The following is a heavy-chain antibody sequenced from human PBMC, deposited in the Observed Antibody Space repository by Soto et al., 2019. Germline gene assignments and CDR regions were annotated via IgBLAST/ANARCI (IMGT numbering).Heavy chain of an antibody. CDR1: GFTFSSYA. V-gene: IGHV3-13*01. CDR2: IRTTGDT. J-gene: IGHJ2*01. CDR3: ARSGYSYGYGWYFDL. D-gene: IGHD5-18*01. Sequence: EVQVVESGGGLVQPGGSLRLSCAASGFTFSSYAMHWVRQATGKGLECVSTIRTTGDTYYPGSVKGRFTISRENAKNSLYLQMNRLRAGDTAVYYCARSGYSYGYGWYFDLWGRGTLVTVSS.